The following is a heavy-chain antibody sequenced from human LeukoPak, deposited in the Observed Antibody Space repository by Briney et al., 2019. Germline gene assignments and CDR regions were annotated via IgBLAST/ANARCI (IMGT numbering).Heavy chain of an antibody. J-gene: IGHJ5*02. CDR3: AKGRGDCSSTSCSLNWFDT. D-gene: IGHD2-2*01. CDR1: GFTFSSYA. CDR2: ITSSGSHT. Sequence: GGSLRLSCAASGFTFSSYAMSWVRQAPGKGLEWVADITSSGSHTYYADSVKGRFTISRDNSKNTLYMQMNSLRAEDTAVYYCAKGRGDCSSTSCSLNWFDTWGQGTLVTVSS. V-gene: IGHV3-23*01.